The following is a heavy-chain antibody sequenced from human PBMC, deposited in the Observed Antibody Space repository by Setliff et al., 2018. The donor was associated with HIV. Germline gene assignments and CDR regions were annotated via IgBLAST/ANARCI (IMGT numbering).Heavy chain of an antibody. CDR1: GYTLTELS. J-gene: IGHJ3*02. V-gene: IGHV1-24*01. CDR3: TSRSDYVWGSYRHAFDI. D-gene: IGHD3-16*02. Sequence: EASVKVSCKVSGYTLTELSRHWVRQAPGKGLEWMGGFDPEDGETIYAQKFQGRVTMTEDISTDTAYMELRRLRSEDTAVYYCTSRSDYVWGSYRHAFDIWGQGTMVTVSS. CDR2: FDPEDGET.